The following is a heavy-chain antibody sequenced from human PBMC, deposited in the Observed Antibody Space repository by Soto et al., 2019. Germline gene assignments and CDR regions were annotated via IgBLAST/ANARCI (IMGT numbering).Heavy chain of an antibody. Sequence: GASVKVSCKASGYTFTSYAMHWVRQAPGQRLEWMGWINAGNGNTKYSQKFQGRVTITRDTSASTAYMELSSLRSEDTAVYYCARDLRVTRPIVGLLVGFDPWGQGTLVTVSS. V-gene: IGHV1-3*01. J-gene: IGHJ5*02. CDR3: ARDLRVTRPIVGLLVGFDP. D-gene: IGHD2-15*01. CDR1: GYTFTSYA. CDR2: INAGNGNT.